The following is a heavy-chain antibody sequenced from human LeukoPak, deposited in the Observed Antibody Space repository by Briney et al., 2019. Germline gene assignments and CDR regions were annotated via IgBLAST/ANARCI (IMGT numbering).Heavy chain of an antibody. Sequence: SETLSLTCTVSGDPITSHHWNWLRQVPGKKMEWIGYIHYGGGTNGNPSLKSRVTMSIDMSKNQVFLNLRSVTAADTAVYYCAGWCSRPTCKNSFDVWGQGTLVTVAS. J-gene: IGHJ3*01. CDR1: GDPITSHH. V-gene: IGHV4-59*08. D-gene: IGHD2-8*01. CDR2: IHYGGGT. CDR3: AGWCSRPTCKNSFDV.